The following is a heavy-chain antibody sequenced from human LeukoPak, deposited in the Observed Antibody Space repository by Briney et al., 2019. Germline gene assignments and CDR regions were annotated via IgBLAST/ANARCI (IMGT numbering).Heavy chain of an antibody. CDR1: GLTFSSYG. Sequence: GGSLRLSCAASGLTFSSYGMHWVRQAPGKGLEWVAVISYDGSNKYYADSVKGRFTISRDNSKNTLYLQMNSLRAEDTAVYYCAKGQGLTTVTYYFDYWGQGTLVTVSS. J-gene: IGHJ4*02. D-gene: IGHD4-17*01. CDR3: AKGQGLTTVTYYFDY. V-gene: IGHV3-30*18. CDR2: ISYDGSNK.